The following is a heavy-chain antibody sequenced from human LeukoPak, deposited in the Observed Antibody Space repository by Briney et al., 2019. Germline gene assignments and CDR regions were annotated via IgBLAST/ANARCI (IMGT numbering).Heavy chain of an antibody. CDR2: INSNSGGT. CDR3: AREQGSTGYFEY. J-gene: IGHJ4*02. CDR1: GYTFSDYY. D-gene: IGHD2-2*01. Sequence: ASVKVSCKASGYTFSDYYIHWVRQAPGQGLEWMGWINSNSGGTNYAQKFQGRVTVTRDTSISTAYMELSRLRSDDTAVYYCAREQGSTGYFEYWGQGTLVTVSS. V-gene: IGHV1-2*02.